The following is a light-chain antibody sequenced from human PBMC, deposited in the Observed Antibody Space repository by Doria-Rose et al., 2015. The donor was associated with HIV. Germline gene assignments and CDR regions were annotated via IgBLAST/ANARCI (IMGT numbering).Light chain of an antibody. J-gene: IGKJ1*01. Sequence: TQSPSSLSASVGDRVTITCRASQNISNYLNWYQQMPGKAPRLVISATSGLQTGVTSRFSGSGSGTVFILTINSLQPEDFASYYRQQSYSAPWTFGQGTKVEIK. CDR3: QQSYSAPWT. CDR1: QNISNY. V-gene: IGKV1-39*01. CDR2: ATS.